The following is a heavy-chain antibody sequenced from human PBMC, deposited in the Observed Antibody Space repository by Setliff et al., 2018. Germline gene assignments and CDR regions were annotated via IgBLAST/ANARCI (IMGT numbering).Heavy chain of an antibody. CDR2: IWYDGSNK. J-gene: IGHJ4*02. CDR3: AKGQGQYYDSSGYYGRVLDY. CDR1: GYTLTELS. V-gene: IGHV3-33*06. D-gene: IGHD3-22*01. Sequence: SCKVSGYTLTELSMHWVRQAPGKGLEWVAVIWYDGSNKYYADSVKGRFTISRDNSKNTLFREMNSLRTEDTAVYYCAKGQGQYYDSSGYYGRVLDYWGQGTLVTVSS.